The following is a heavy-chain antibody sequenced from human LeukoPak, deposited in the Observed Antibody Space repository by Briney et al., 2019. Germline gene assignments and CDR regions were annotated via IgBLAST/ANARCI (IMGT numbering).Heavy chain of an antibody. CDR2: ISTYSGYT. D-gene: IGHD4-17*01. CDR3: ARANGDYPD. V-gene: IGHV1-18*01. Sequence: ASVKVSCKASGNTFTSYGISWVRQAPGQGLEWMGWISTYSGYTNFAQNFQGRVTMTTDTSTSTAYMELRSLRSDDTAVYYCARANGDYPDWGQGTLVTVSS. CDR1: GNTFTSYG. J-gene: IGHJ4*02.